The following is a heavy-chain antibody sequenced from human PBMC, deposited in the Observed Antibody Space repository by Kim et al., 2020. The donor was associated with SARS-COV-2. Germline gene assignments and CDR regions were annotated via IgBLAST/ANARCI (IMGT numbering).Heavy chain of an antibody. V-gene: IGHV1-69*13. Sequence: SVKVSCKASGGTFSNYAISWVRQAPGQGLEWMGGIIPIFGTARYAQKFQGRVTITAVESTSTAYMELSSLRSEDTAVYYCARAAYSSSSSYYHYGMDVWGQGTTVTVSS. CDR3: ARAAYSSSSSYYHYGMDV. D-gene: IGHD6-13*01. J-gene: IGHJ6*02. CDR2: IIPIFGTA. CDR1: GGTFSNYA.